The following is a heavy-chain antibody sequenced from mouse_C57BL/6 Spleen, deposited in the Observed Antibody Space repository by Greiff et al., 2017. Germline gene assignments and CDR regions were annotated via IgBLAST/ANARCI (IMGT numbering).Heavy chain of an antibody. J-gene: IGHJ3*01. D-gene: IGHD4-1*01. Sequence: QVQLQQSGAELVRPGASVTLSCKASGYTFTDYEMHWVKQTPVHGLEWIGAIDPETGGTAYNQKFKGKAILTADKSSRTAYMELRSLTSEDSAVYYCTRFGLGLTWFAYWGQGTLVTVSA. CDR2: IDPETGGT. CDR3: TRFGLGLTWFAY. V-gene: IGHV1-15*01. CDR1: GYTFTDYE.